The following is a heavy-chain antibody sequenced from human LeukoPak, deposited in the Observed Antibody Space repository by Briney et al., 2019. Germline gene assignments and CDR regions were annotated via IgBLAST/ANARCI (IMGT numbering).Heavy chain of an antibody. CDR2: INHGGST. V-gene: IGHV4-34*01. CDR3: ARGPYSYDSSGAFDI. D-gene: IGHD3-22*01. CDR1: GGSFSGHY. J-gene: IGHJ3*02. Sequence: SETLSVTCAVSGGSFSGHYWNWIRQPPGKGLEWIGEINHGGSTNYSPSLKSRVTISVDTSKNQFSLKLSSVTAADTAVYFCARGPYSYDSSGAFDIWGQGTMVTVSS.